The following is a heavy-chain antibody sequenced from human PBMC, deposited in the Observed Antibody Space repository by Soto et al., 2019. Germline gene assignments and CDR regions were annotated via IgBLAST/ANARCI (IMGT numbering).Heavy chain of an antibody. CDR3: ARVYGSGSYYFDY. D-gene: IGHD3-10*01. CDR1: GGSISSTAYY. V-gene: IGHV4-39*01. Sequence: QLQLQESGPGLVKPSETLSLTCTVSGGSISSTAYYWGWIRQPPGKGLEWIGQIYYSGNTYYKSSPKSRVTISVDTSKDQFSLKLNSVTAADTAVYYCARVYGSGSYYFDYWGQGTLVTVSS. CDR2: IYYSGNT. J-gene: IGHJ4*02.